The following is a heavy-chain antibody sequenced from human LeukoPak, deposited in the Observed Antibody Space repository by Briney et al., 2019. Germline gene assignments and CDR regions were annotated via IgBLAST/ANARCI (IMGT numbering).Heavy chain of an antibody. J-gene: IGHJ4*02. CDR2: IIPILGIA. D-gene: IGHD5-18*01. Sequence: ASVKVSCKASGGTFSSYAISWVRQAPGQGLEWMGRIIPILGIANYAQKFQGRVTITADKSTSTAYMELSSLRSEDTAVYYCARADTAMVFEGYWGQGTLVTVSS. CDR1: GGTFSSYA. V-gene: IGHV1-69*04. CDR3: ARADTAMVFEGY.